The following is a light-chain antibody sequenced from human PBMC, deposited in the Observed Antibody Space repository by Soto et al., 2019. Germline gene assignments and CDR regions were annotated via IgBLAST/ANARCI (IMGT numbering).Light chain of an antibody. CDR3: QQASTLPLS. Sequence: QMTQSPSSLSASGGDRVTITCRARQVISICLDWYQQKPGKAPKLLIYKESTLESGVPSRFSGSESGTQFTLTISRLQPEDFATYACQQASTLPLSFGGG. V-gene: IGKV1-12*01. J-gene: IGKJ4*01. CDR1: QVISIC. CDR2: KES.